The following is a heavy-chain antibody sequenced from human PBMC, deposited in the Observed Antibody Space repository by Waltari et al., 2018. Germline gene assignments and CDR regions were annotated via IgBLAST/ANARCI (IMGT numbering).Heavy chain of an antibody. V-gene: IGHV6-1*01. CDR1: GDSVSSNSGA. D-gene: IGHD1-7*01. Sequence: QVQLQQSGPGLVKPSQTLSLTCGISGDSVSSNSGAWIWSRQSPSRGLEWLGRTYYRSKWYIDYAVSLKSRMTIDPDTSKNQFSLQLHSVTPEDTAVYYCAREGATLELKAFDIWGQGTMVTVSS. CDR3: AREGATLELKAFDI. CDR2: TYYRSKWYI. J-gene: IGHJ3*02.